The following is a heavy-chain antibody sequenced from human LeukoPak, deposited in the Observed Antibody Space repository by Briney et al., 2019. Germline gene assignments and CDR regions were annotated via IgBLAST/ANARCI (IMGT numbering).Heavy chain of an antibody. V-gene: IGHV4-38-2*02. CDR2: IYHSGST. CDR1: GYSISSGYY. J-gene: IGHJ4*02. CDR3: ARQTGSGLFILP. Sequence: PSQTLSLTCTVSGYSISSGYYWGWIRQPPGKGLEWIGSIYHSGSTYYNPSLKSRVTISVDTSKNQFSLKLSSVTAADTAVYYCARQTGSGLFILPGGQGTLVTVSS. D-gene: IGHD3/OR15-3a*01.